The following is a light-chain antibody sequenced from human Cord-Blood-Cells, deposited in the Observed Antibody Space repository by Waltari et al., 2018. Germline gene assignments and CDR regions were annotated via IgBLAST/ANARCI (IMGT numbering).Light chain of an antibody. CDR3: QQYYSYPLT. CDR2: AAS. V-gene: IGKV1-8*01. J-gene: IGKJ4*01. CDR1: QGISSY. Sequence: AIRMTQSPSSFSASTGDRVTITCRASQGISSYLAWYQQKPGKAPKLLIDAASTLQSGVPARFSGSGAGTDCTLTISCLQSEDFVTYYCQQYYSYPLTYGGGTKVEIK.